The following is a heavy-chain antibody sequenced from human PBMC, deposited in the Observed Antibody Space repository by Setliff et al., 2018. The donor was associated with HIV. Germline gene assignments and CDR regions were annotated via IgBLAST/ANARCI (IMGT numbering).Heavy chain of an antibody. D-gene: IGHD1-26*01. Sequence: PSETLSLTCAVYGGSFSVYCWSWIRQSPGKGLEWIGEINHSGSTNSNPSLKSRVTLSVDTYKNQCSLKLSSVTHADSAVYLLTRKGESGSPHHFDYRGPGALVTVSS. CDR2: INHSGST. J-gene: IGHJ4*02. CDR3: TRKGESGSPHHFDY. CDR1: GGSFSVYC. V-gene: IGHV4-34*01.